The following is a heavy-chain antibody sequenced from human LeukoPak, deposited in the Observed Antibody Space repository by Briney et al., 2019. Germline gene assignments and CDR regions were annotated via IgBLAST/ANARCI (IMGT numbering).Heavy chain of an antibody. J-gene: IGHJ4*02. Sequence: GGSLRPSCAASGFTFSSYTMDWVRQAPGKGLEWVSSISSSSSYIYYADSLKGRFTISRDNAKNSLYLQMSSLRAEGTAVYYCARDPSSRGDFDYWGQGTLVTVSS. CDR1: GFTFSSYT. CDR3: ARDPSSRGDFDY. V-gene: IGHV3-21*01. CDR2: ISSSSSYI. D-gene: IGHD2-15*01.